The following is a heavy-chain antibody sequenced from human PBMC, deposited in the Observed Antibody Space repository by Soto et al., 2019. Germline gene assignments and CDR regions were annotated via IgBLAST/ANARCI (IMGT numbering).Heavy chain of an antibody. CDR3: ARTDSSSSTSFFGPSRPTPKNWFDP. V-gene: IGHV5-51*01. CDR2: IYPGDSDT. D-gene: IGHD6-6*01. Sequence: PGESLKISCKGSGDSFTSYWIGWVRQMPGKGLEWMGIIYPGDSDTRYSPSFQGQVTISADKSISTAYLQWSSLKASDTAMYYCARTDSSSSTSFFGPSRPTPKNWFDPWGQGTLVTVSS. CDR1: GDSFTSYW. J-gene: IGHJ5*02.